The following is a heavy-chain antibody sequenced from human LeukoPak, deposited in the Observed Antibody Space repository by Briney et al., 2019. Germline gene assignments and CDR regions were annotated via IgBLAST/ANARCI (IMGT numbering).Heavy chain of an antibody. J-gene: IGHJ3*02. CDR1: GASIRSGDYY. D-gene: IGHD2-15*01. CDR3: ARDCSGGSCYGAFDI. V-gene: IGHV4-30-4*01. CDR2: IYDSGST. Sequence: SETLSLTCTVSGASIRSGDYYWSWIRQPPGKGLERIGYIYDSGSTYYNPSLKSRITISVDTSENRFSLKLSSVTATDMAVYYCARDCSGGSCYGAFDIWGQGTMVTVSS.